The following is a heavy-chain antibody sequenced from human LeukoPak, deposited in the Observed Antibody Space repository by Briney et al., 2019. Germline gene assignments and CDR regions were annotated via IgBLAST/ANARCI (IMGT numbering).Heavy chain of an antibody. CDR3: ARRGGNWLDP. J-gene: IGHJ5*02. D-gene: IGHD3-16*01. V-gene: IGHV5-51*01. CDR2: ISPANSET. Sequence: GESLKISCKGSGYRFTSYWIAWVRQKPGKGLELMGIISPANSETLYSPSFRGQVTMSADSSTAYLQWSSLKASDTAIYYCARRGGNWLDPWGQGTLVTVSS. CDR1: GYRFTSYW.